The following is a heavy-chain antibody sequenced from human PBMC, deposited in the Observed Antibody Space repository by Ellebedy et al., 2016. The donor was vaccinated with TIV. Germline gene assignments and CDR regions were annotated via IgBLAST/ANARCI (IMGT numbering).Heavy chain of an antibody. V-gene: IGHV3-15*01. D-gene: IGHD6-19*01. CDR3: TSIILGGTNDY. CDR1: GFTFSNAW. J-gene: IGHJ4*02. Sequence: GESLKISCAASGFTFSNAWMSWVRQAPGKGLEWVGRIKSKSDGGTTEYAAPVKGRFTISRDDSSNTLYLQMNSLKTEDTAVYYCTSIILGGTNDYWGQGTLVTVSS. CDR2: IKSKSDGGTT.